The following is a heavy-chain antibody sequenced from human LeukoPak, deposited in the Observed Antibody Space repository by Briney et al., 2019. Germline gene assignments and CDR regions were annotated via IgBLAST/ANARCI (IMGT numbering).Heavy chain of an antibody. V-gene: IGHV3-21*01. Sequence: GGSLRLSCAASGFTFSSYSMNWVRQAPGKGLEWVSSISSSSSYIYYADSVKGRFAISRDNAKNSLYLQMNSLRAEDTAVYYCAREDRLQRSRFDYWGQGTLVTVSS. CDR2: ISSSSSYI. CDR1: GFTFSSYS. J-gene: IGHJ4*02. CDR3: AREDRLQRSRFDY. D-gene: IGHD4-11*01.